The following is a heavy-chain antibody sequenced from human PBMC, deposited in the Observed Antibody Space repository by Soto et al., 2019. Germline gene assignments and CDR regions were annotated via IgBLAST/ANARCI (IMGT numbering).Heavy chain of an antibody. CDR1: GFTFSSYG. D-gene: IGHD7-27*01. V-gene: IGHV3-30*18. J-gene: IGHJ3*02. CDR3: AKDLGHGGRGAFDI. Sequence: QVQLVESGGGVVQPGRSLRLSCAASGFTFSSYGMHWVRQAPGKGLEWVAVISYDGSNKYYADSVKGRFTICRDNSKSSLYLQMNSRRADDTAVYYCAKDLGHGGRGAFDIWGQGKMVTVSS. CDR2: ISYDGSNK.